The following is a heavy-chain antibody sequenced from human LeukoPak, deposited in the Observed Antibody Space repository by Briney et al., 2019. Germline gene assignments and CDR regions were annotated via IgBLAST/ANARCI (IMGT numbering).Heavy chain of an antibody. CDR2: IYYSVST. CDR1: GGSISSYY. Sequence: PSETLSLTCTVSGGSISSYYCSWIRQPPGRVLEWIGYIYYSVSTNYNPSLKSRVTISVDTSKNQFSLKLSSVTAADTAVYYCARVGGIVVVPASPYYMDVWGKGTTVTVSS. V-gene: IGHV4-59*01. D-gene: IGHD2-2*01. CDR3: ARVGGIVVVPASPYYMDV. J-gene: IGHJ6*03.